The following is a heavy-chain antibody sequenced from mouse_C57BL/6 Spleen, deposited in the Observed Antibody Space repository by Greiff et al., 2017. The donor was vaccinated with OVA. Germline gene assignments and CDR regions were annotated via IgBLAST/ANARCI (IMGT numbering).Heavy chain of an antibody. V-gene: IGHV8-12*01. CDR2: IYWDDDK. J-gene: IGHJ4*01. CDR1: GFSLSTSGMG. Sequence: QVTLKVCGPGILQSSQTLSLTCSFSGFSLSTSGMGVSWIRQPSGKGLEWLAHIYWDDDKRYNPSLKSRLTISKDTSRNQVFLKITSVDTADTATYYCARSYDYDDGYYAMDYWGQGTSVTVSS. CDR3: ARSYDYDDGYYAMDY. D-gene: IGHD2-4*01.